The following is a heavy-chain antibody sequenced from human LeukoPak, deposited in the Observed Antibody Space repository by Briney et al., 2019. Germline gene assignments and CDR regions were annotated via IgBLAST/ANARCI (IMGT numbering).Heavy chain of an antibody. Sequence: GGSLRLSCAASGFTFSSYAMSWVRQAPGKGLEWVSAISGSGGSTYYADSVKGRFTISRDNSKNTLYLQMNSLRAEDTAVYYRAGDPPRSGWFDPWGQGTLVTVSS. D-gene: IGHD3-10*01. CDR3: AGDPPRSGWFDP. CDR1: GFTFSSYA. CDR2: ISGSGGST. J-gene: IGHJ5*02. V-gene: IGHV3-23*01.